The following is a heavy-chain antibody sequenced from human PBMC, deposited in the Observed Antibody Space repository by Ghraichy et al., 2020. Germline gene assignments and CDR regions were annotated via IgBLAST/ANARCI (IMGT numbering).Heavy chain of an antibody. CDR1: GFTFSSYS. Sequence: GGSLRLSCAASGFTFSSYSMNWVRQAPGKGLEWVSSISSSSSYIYYADSVKGRFTISRDNAKNSLYLQMNSLRAEDTAVYYCARDFHQGFDWYFDLWGRGTLVTLSS. CDR3: ARDFHQGFDWYFDL. D-gene: IGHD3-10*01. CDR2: ISSSSSYI. J-gene: IGHJ2*01. V-gene: IGHV3-21*01.